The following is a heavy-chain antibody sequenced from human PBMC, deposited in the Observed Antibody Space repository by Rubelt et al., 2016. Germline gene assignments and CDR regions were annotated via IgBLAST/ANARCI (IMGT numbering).Heavy chain of an antibody. CDR2: INPNSGGT. J-gene: IGHJ4*02. CDR3: ARFAIGGHSSGYLFDY. D-gene: IGHD3-22*01. CDR1: GYTFTGYY. V-gene: IGHV1-2*02. Sequence: QVQLVQSGAEVKKPGASVKVSCKASGYTFTGYYMHWVRQAPGQGLEWMGWINPNSGGTNYAQKFQGRVTMTRDTSISTAYMELGRRRSDDTAVYYCARFAIGGHSSGYLFDYWGQGTLVTVSS.